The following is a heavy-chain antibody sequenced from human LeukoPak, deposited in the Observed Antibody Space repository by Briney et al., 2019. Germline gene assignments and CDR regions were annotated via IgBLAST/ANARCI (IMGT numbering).Heavy chain of an antibody. D-gene: IGHD4-17*01. V-gene: IGHV3-74*01. CDR1: GFGFSRYW. J-gene: IGHJ4*02. CDR3: ARERDDYGDPGPLDY. Sequence: GGSLRLSCAASGFGFSRYWMHWVRHAPGTGLKWVSRIYRDGSTTDYADSVKGRFSISRDNSKNTLYLDMNSLRAGDTAVYYCARERDDYGDPGPLDYWGQGTLVTVSS. CDR2: IYRDGSTT.